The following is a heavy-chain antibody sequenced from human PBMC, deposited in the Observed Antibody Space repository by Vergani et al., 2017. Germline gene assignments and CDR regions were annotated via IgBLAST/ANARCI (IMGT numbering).Heavy chain of an antibody. CDR1: GFTFSSYG. CDR3: AKNLVVRGVIMNYYYYYGMDV. J-gene: IGHJ6*02. D-gene: IGHD3-10*01. CDR2: IRYDGSNK. V-gene: IGHV3-30*02. Sequence: QVQLVESGGGVVQPGGSLRLSCAASGFTFSSYGMHWVRQAPGKGLEWVAFIRYDGSNKYYADSVKGRFTISRDNSKNTLYLQMNSLRAEDTAVYYCAKNLVVRGVIMNYYYYYGMDVWGQ.